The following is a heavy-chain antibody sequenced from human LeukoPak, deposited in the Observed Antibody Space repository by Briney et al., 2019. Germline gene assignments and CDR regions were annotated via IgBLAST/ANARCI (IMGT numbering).Heavy chain of an antibody. D-gene: IGHD1-20*01. CDR3: AIYNWNPNWFDP. Sequence: ASVKVSCKASGYTFTGYYMHWVRQAPGQGLEWMGWINPNSGGTNYAQKFQGRVTMTRGTSISTAYMELSRLRSDDTAVYYCAIYNWNPNWFDPWGQGTLVTVSS. CDR2: INPNSGGT. V-gene: IGHV1-2*02. CDR1: GYTFTGYY. J-gene: IGHJ5*02.